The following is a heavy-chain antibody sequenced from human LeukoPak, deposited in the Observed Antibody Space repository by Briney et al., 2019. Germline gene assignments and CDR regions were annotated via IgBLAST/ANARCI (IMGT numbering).Heavy chain of an antibody. V-gene: IGHV3-64*01. J-gene: IGHJ4*02. CDR1: GFTFSTYA. D-gene: IGHD2-2*01. CDR3: ARVGYCSSTNCFTNYSDY. Sequence: PGGSLRLSCSASGFTFSTYAMHWVRQAPGKGLEYVSAISSNGGSTYYANSVKGRFTISRDNSKNTLYLQMGSLRAEDMAVYYCARVGYCSSTNCFTNYSDYWGQGTLVTVSS. CDR2: ISSNGGST.